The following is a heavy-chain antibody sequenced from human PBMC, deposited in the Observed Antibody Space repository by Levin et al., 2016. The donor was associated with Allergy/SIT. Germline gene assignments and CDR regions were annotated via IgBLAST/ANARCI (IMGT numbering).Heavy chain of an antibody. J-gene: IGHJ4*02. D-gene: IGHD2-15*01. CDR2: IKQDGSEK. Sequence: WIRQPPGKGLEWVANIKQDGSEKYYVDSVKGRFTISRDNAKNSLYLQMNSLRAEDTAVYYCARSEGYCSGGSCYDLTSVDYFDYWGQGTLVTVSS. CDR3: ARSEGYCSGGSCYDLTSVDYFDY. V-gene: IGHV3-7*01.